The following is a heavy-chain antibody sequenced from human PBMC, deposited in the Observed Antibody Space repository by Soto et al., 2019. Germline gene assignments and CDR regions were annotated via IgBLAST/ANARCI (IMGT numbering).Heavy chain of an antibody. D-gene: IGHD2-21*01. CDR1: GFTLDTYG. J-gene: IGHJ3*01. CDR3: ARDWGACTPGECYSHGFDL. CDR2: SWHDGRHL. V-gene: IGHV3-33*01. Sequence: QEQLVESGGGTVQPGGSLRLSCAVSGFTLDTYGMHWVRQAAGQGLEWVAVSWHDGRHLDYADSVRGRFTVFRDDSKNTLFLEMNGLRGDDSAVYYCARDWGACTPGECYSHGFDLWGRGTLVTVSS.